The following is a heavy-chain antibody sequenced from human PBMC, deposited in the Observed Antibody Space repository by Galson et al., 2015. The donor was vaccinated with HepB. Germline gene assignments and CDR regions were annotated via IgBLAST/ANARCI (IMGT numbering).Heavy chain of an antibody. CDR2: ICSDGTSE. D-gene: IGHD3/OR15-3a*01. Sequence: SLRLACAASGFTFSAYGMHWVRQAPGKGLEWVAVICSDGTSEYYADSVKGRFTISRDNSKNTLYLQLNSLRAEDTAVYYCARPYRPDECDFLIEYWGQGTLVTVSS. J-gene: IGHJ1*01. CDR1: GFTFSAYG. CDR3: ARPYRPDECDFLIEY. V-gene: IGHV3-33*01.